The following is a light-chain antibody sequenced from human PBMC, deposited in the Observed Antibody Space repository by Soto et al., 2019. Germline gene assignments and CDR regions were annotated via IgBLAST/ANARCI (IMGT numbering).Light chain of an antibody. J-gene: IGKJ1*01. CDR1: QSISSN. CDR2: GAS. V-gene: IGKV3-15*01. Sequence: EIVMTQSPATLSVSAGERATLSCRASQSISSNLAWYQQKPGQAPRLLIYGASTLATGIPARFSGSGSGTEFTLTISSLQSEDFAVYYCQQYSNWPTFGQVTMVDIK. CDR3: QQYSNWPT.